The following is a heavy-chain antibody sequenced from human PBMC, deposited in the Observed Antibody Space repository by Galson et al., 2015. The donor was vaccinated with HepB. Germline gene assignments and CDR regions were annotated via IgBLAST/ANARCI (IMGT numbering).Heavy chain of an antibody. V-gene: IGHV3-21*01. CDR2: ITGLSSYR. CDR1: GFTFSNYS. Sequence: SLRLSCAASGFTFSNYSMNWVRQAPGKGLEWVSSITGLSSYRYYAASVKGRFTISRDNAKNSLYLLMNSLRAEDTAVYYCARGPGIAAPQDCWRPGILVTVSS. J-gene: IGHJ4*02. CDR3: ARGPGIAAPQDC. D-gene: IGHD6-13*01.